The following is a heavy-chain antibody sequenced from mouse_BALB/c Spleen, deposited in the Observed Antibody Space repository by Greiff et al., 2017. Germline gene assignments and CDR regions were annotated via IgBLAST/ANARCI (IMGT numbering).Heavy chain of an antibody. CDR2: INPSNGGT. Sequence: QVQLKQSGAELVKPGASVKLSCKASGYTFTSYYMYWVKQRPGQGLEWIGEINPSNGGTNFNEKFKSKATLTVDKSSSTAYMQLSSLTSEDSAVYYCTRSNYYGSSYDAMDYWGQGTSVTVSS. V-gene: IGHV1S81*02. J-gene: IGHJ4*01. CDR3: TRSNYYGSSYDAMDY. D-gene: IGHD1-1*01. CDR1: GYTFTSYY.